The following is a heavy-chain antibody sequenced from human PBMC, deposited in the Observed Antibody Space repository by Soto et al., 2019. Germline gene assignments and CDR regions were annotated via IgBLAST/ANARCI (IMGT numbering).Heavy chain of an antibody. J-gene: IGHJ4*02. D-gene: IGHD4-17*01. CDR1: GFMFSNYA. CDR3: AKIRTEGGDYDPFDF. Sequence: PGGSLRLSCAASGFMFSNYAMTWVRQAPGKGLEWVAGISGSGYLTYYADSVRGRFTLSRDNSKNTVYLQMNSLRADDTAVYYCAKIRTEGGDYDPFDFWGRGTLVTVSS. CDR2: ISGSGYLT. V-gene: IGHV3-23*01.